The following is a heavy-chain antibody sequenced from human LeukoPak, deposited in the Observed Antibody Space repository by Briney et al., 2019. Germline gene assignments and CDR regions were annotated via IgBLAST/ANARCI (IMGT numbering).Heavy chain of an antibody. D-gene: IGHD4-11*01. CDR1: GFTFSSYA. CDR3: AEDLDYTTYGYYFDY. V-gene: IGHV3-23*01. CDR2: IGAGGTFT. Sequence: GGSLRLSCTASGFTFSSYAMNWVRQAPGKGLEWVSGIGAGGTFTYYADSVKGRFTIFRDNSRNTLYLQMNSLRADDTAVYYCAEDLDYTTYGYYFDYWGQGTLVTVSS. J-gene: IGHJ4*02.